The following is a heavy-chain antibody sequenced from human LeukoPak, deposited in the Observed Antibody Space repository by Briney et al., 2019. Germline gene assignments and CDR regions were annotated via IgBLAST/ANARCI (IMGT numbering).Heavy chain of an antibody. J-gene: IGHJ4*02. Sequence: GGSLRLSCAASGFTFSSYSMNWVRQAPGKGLEWVSSISSSSSYIYYADSVKGRFTISRDNSKNTLYLQMNSLRTEDTAVYYCVRDSPSHFDYWGQGTLVTVSS. CDR3: VRDSPSHFDY. CDR1: GFTFSSYS. CDR2: ISSSSSYI. D-gene: IGHD2-2*01. V-gene: IGHV3-21*01.